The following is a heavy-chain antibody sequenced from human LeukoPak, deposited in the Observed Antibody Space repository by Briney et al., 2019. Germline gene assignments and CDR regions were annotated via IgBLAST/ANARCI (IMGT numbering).Heavy chain of an antibody. J-gene: IGHJ6*02. Sequence: SETLSLTCTVSGGSVSSGSYYWSWLRQPPGKGLEWIGYIYNNGRTHYNPSLKSRVAISVDTSKNQFSLKLSSVTAADTAIYYCARGLGGGTWSVWGQGTTVTVSS. CDR3: ARGLGGGTWSV. V-gene: IGHV4-61*01. CDR2: IYNNGRT. D-gene: IGHD1-26*01. CDR1: GGSVSSGSYY.